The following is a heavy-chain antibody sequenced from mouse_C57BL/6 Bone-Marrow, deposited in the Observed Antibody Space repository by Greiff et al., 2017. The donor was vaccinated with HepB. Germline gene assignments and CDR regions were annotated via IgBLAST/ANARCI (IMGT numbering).Heavy chain of an antibody. CDR1: GYTFTDYN. J-gene: IGHJ4*01. CDR2: INHNNGGN. CDR3: ARSYFYYYGSSYPYYAMDY. V-gene: IGHV1-18*01. D-gene: IGHD1-1*01. Sequence: EVQLQQSGPELVKPGASVKIPCKASGYTFTDYNMDWVKQSHGKSLEWIGDINHNNGGNIYNQKFKGKATLTVDKSSSTAYMELRSLTSEDTAVYYCARSYFYYYGSSYPYYAMDYWGQGTSVTVSS.